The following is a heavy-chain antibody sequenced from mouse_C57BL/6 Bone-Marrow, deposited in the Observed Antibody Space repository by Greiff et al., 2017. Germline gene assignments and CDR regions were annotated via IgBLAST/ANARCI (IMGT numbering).Heavy chain of an antibody. V-gene: IGHV7-3*01. CDR3: ATSLLAAYYGYYYYAMDY. CDR1: GFTFTDYY. CDR2: IRNKANGYTT. J-gene: IGHJ4*01. Sequence: EVNVVESGGGLVQPGGSLSLSCAASGFTFTDYYMSWVRQPPGKALEWLGFIRNKANGYTTEYSASVKGRFTISRDNSQSILYLQMNALRAEDSATYYCATSLLAAYYGYYYYAMDYWGQGTSVTVSS. D-gene: IGHD2-9*01.